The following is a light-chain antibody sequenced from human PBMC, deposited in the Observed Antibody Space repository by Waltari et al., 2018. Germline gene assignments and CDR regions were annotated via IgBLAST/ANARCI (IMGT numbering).Light chain of an antibody. J-gene: IGKJ1*01. CDR1: PSVGTY. V-gene: IGKV3-20*01. Sequence: IVLTQSPGTLSLSPGERATLSGRASPSVGTYLAWYQQKPGQAPRLLIYGASSRAAGIPDRFSGSGSGADFSLTISRLEPEDFAVYYCQHHVRLPATFGQGTKVE. CDR2: GAS. CDR3: QHHVRLPAT.